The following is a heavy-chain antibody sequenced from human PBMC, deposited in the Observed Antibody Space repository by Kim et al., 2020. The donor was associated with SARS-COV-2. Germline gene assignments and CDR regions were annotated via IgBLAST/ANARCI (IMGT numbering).Heavy chain of an antibody. J-gene: IGHJ6*02. CDR1: GFTFSSYS. Sequence: GGSLRLSCAASGFTFSSYSMNWVRQAPGKGLEWVSYISSSSSTIYYADSVKGRFTISRDNAKNSLYLQMNSLRDEDTAVYYCARALDSSSFRGYYYYGMDVWGQGTTVTVSS. CDR2: ISSSSSTI. CDR3: ARALDSSSFRGYYYYGMDV. V-gene: IGHV3-48*02. D-gene: IGHD6-6*01.